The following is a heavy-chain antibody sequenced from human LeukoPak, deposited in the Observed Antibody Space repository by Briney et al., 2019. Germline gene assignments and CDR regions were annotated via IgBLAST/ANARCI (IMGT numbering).Heavy chain of an antibody. CDR2: IYSSGST. V-gene: IGHV4-59*01. J-gene: IGHJ4*02. D-gene: IGHD6-13*01. Sequence: KPSETLSLACTVSGVSISSDYWSWLRQPPGRGLEWIAYIYSSGSTNYNPSLKSRVTISVDTSKNQFSLKLSSVTPADTAVYYCARGPYSSSWLFDSWGQGTLVTVSS. CDR3: ARGPYSSSWLFDS. CDR1: GVSISSDY.